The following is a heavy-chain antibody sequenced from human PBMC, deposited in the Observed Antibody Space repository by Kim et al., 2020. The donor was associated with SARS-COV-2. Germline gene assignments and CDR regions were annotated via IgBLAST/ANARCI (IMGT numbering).Heavy chain of an antibody. CDR3: ARPSRMDYGGNPHSYYYYGMDV. CDR1: GYTFTSYG. V-gene: IGHV1-18*04. CDR2: ISAYNGNT. J-gene: IGHJ6*02. D-gene: IGHD4-17*01. Sequence: ASVKVSCKASGYTFTSYGISWVRQAPGQGLEWMGWISAYNGNTNYAQKLQGRVTMTTDTSTSTAYMELRSLRSDDTAVYYCARPSRMDYGGNPHSYYYYGMDVWGQGTTVTVSS.